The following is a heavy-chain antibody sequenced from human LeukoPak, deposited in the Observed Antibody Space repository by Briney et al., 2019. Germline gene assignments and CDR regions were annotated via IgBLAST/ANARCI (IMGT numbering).Heavy chain of an antibody. Sequence: GGSLRLSCAASGFTFSSYAMHWVRQAPGKGLEWVAVISYDGSNKYYADSVKGRFTISRDNSKNTLYLQMNSLRAEDTAVYYCARDSRGYSYGYLHSDGYGMDVWGQGTTVTVSS. CDR1: GFTFSSYA. D-gene: IGHD5-18*01. J-gene: IGHJ6*02. CDR3: ARDSRGYSYGYLHSDGYGMDV. V-gene: IGHV3-30-3*01. CDR2: ISYDGSNK.